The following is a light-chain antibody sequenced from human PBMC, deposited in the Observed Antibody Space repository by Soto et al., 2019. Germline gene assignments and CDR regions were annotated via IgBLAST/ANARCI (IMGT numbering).Light chain of an antibody. V-gene: IGKV3-11*01. J-gene: IGKJ4*01. CDR1: QSVGSY. Sequence: EIVLTQSPVTLSLSPGERATLSCRASQSVGSYFAWYQQKPGQAPRLLIYDASSRATGIPARFSGSGSGTDFTLTISSLEPEDFAVYYCQQRSDWPSTFGGGTRAEIK. CDR2: DAS. CDR3: QQRSDWPST.